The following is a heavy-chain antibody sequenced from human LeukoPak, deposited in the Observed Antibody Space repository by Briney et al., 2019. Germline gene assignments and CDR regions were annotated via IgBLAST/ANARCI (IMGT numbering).Heavy chain of an antibody. CDR3: ARGTVWFGELLSLDY. CDR2: ISYDGSNK. J-gene: IGHJ4*02. CDR1: GFTFSSYA. D-gene: IGHD3-10*01. V-gene: IGHV3-30*04. Sequence: PGGSLRLSCAASGFTFSSYAMHWVCQAPGKGLEWVAVISYDGSNKYYADSVKGRFTISRDNSKNTLYLQMNRLRAEDTAVYYCARGTVWFGELLSLDYWGQGNLVTVSS.